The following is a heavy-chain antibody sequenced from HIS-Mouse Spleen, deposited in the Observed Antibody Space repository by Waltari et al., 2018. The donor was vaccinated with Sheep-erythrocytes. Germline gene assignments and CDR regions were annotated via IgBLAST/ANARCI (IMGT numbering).Heavy chain of an antibody. Sequence: QLQLQESGPGLVKPSETLSITCTVSGGSISSSSYYWGWIRQPPGKGLEWIGSIYYSGSTYYNPSLKSRVTISVDTSKNQFSLKLSSVTAADTAVYYCARHKDTAMVHFDYWGQGTLVTVSS. CDR2: IYYSGST. D-gene: IGHD5-18*01. CDR3: ARHKDTAMVHFDY. CDR1: GGSISSSSYY. V-gene: IGHV4-39*01. J-gene: IGHJ4*02.